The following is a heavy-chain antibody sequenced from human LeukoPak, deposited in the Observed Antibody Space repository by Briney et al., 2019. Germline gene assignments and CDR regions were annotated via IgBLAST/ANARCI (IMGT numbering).Heavy chain of an antibody. J-gene: IGHJ6*02. V-gene: IGHV4-59*08. CDR3: ATREGYCSGGSCLYGMDV. CDR2: ISYSGST. CDR1: GGSINNYY. D-gene: IGHD2-15*01. Sequence: SETLSLTCTVSGGSINNYYWNWIRQPPGKGLEWIGYISYSGSTNYNPSLKSRVTISVDTSKNQFSLKLSSVTAADTAVYYCATREGYCSGGSCLYGMDVWGQGTTVTVSS.